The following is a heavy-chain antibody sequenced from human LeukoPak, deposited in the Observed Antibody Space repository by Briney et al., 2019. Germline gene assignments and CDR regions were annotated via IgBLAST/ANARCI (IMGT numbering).Heavy chain of an antibody. D-gene: IGHD3-10*02. J-gene: IGHJ6*04. CDR2: IKSDGTST. V-gene: IGHV3-74*01. CDR1: GLTFSSYW. Sequence: GGSLRLSCAASGLTFSSYWMHWVRHAPGKGLVWVSRIKSDGTSTSYADSVKGRFTVSRDIAKNTLFLQMNSLRAEDTAVYYCAELGITMIGGVWGKGTTVTISS. CDR3: AELGITMIGGV.